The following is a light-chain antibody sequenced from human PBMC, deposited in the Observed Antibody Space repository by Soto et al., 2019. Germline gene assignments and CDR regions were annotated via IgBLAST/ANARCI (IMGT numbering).Light chain of an antibody. CDR2: TAT. CDR1: QSISTF. Sequence: DIQMTQSPSSLSASVGDRVTVTCGAGQSISTFLNWYQQKQGKXXKXXIYTATSLQSGVPSRFSGSGSGTDFTITISSLQPEDRETYDGQQSYSPSITFGPGTKVDIK. CDR3: QQSYSPSIT. J-gene: IGKJ3*01. V-gene: IGKV1-39*01.